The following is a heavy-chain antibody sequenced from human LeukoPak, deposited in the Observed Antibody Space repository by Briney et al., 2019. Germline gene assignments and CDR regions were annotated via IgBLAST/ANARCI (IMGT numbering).Heavy chain of an antibody. J-gene: IGHJ6*03. CDR1: GGSISFYL. Sequence: SETLSLTCTLSGGSISFYLWTWIRQPPGKGPEWIGYIYYTGSTDYNPSLNNPVSISLDTSNNQFSLKLSSLTAADTAVYYCARQGVADDGLQTWYYMDVWGKGATVTVSS. CDR3: ARQGVADDGLQTWYYMDV. CDR2: IYYTGST. D-gene: IGHD3-10*01. V-gene: IGHV4-59*08.